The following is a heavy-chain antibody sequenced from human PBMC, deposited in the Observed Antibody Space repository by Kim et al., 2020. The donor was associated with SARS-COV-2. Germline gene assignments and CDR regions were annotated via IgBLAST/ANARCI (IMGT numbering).Heavy chain of an antibody. J-gene: IGHJ4*02. Sequence: GGSLRLSCAASGFTFSSYAMSWVRQAPGKGLEWVSAISGSGGSTYYADSVKGRFTISRDNSKNTLYLQMNSLRAEDTAVYYCAKEGREYYDSLTGGYYFDSWGQGTLVTVSS. D-gene: IGHD3-9*01. CDR3: AKEGREYYDSLTGGYYFDS. V-gene: IGHV3-23*01. CDR1: GFTFSSYA. CDR2: ISGSGGST.